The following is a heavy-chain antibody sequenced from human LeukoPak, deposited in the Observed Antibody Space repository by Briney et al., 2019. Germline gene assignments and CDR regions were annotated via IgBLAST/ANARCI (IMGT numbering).Heavy chain of an antibody. CDR2: IYHTGST. Sequence: SETLSLTCTVSGGSISNVNYYWGWIRQPPKKGLEWIGSIYHTGSTYYNPSLKSRVTISLDTSENQFSLKLNSVTAADTAVYYCARVRYYDILTSPPPNWFDPWGQGTLVTVSS. CDR1: GGSISNVNYY. CDR3: ARVRYYDILTSPPPNWFDP. V-gene: IGHV4-39*07. D-gene: IGHD3-9*01. J-gene: IGHJ5*02.